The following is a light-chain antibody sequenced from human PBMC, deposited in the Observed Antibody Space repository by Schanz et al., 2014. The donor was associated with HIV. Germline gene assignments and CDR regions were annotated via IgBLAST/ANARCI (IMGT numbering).Light chain of an antibody. CDR1: SSNIGSNY. J-gene: IGLJ2*01. CDR3: VSWDDGLRGPWL. CDR2: RNN. V-gene: IGLV1-47*01. Sequence: QSVLTQSPSASGTPGKRVTISCSGSSSNIGSNYVYWYQQLPGTAPKLLIYRNNQRPSGVPGRVSASKSGTSASLAISGLRSEDEAVYYCVSWDDGLRGPWLLGGGTKLTVL.